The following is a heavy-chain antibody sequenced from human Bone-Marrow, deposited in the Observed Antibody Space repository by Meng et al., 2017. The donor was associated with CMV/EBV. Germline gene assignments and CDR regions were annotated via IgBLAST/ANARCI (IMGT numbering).Heavy chain of an antibody. CDR3: ARKMRQFWSGGGGMDV. CDR2: INSDGSST. D-gene: IGHD3-3*01. Sequence: GESLKISCAASGFTFSSYSMNWVRQAPGKGLVWVSRINSDGSSTSYADSVKGRFTISRDNAKNTLYLQMNSLRAEDTAVYYCARKMRQFWSGGGGMDVWGQGTTVTVSS. V-gene: IGHV3-74*01. J-gene: IGHJ6*02. CDR1: GFTFSSYS.